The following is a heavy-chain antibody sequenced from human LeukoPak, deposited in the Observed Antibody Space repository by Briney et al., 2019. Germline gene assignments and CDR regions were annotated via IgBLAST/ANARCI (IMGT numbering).Heavy chain of an antibody. CDR3: AKDHSGYSGYEEGY. D-gene: IGHD5-12*01. J-gene: IGHJ4*02. V-gene: IGHV3-53*01. Sequence: GGSLRLSCLTSGFTVSSDYMSWVRQSPGKGLEWVSGIYRGGGTYYADSVKGRFTISRDNSKNTLYLQMNSLRAEDTAVYYCAKDHSGYSGYEEGYWGQGTLVTVSS. CDR1: GFTVSSDY. CDR2: IYRGGGT.